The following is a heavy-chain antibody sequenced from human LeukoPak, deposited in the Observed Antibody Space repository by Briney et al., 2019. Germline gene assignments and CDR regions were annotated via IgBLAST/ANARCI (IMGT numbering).Heavy chain of an antibody. J-gene: IGHJ6*02. CDR3: ARDRKLRFLEWYKGPTYYYGMDV. CDR1: GFTFSSYS. V-gene: IGHV3-21*01. CDR2: ISSSSSYI. Sequence: GGSLRLSCAASGFTFSSYSMNWVRQAPGKGLEWVSSISSSSSYIYYADSVKGRFTISRDNAKNSLYLQMNSLRAEDTAVYYCARDRKLRFLEWYKGPTYYYGMDVWGQGTTVTASS. D-gene: IGHD3-3*01.